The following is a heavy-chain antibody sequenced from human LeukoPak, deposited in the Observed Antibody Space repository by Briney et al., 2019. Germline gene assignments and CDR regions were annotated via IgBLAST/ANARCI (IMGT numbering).Heavy chain of an antibody. J-gene: IGHJ4*02. CDR1: GFTFSSYG. Sequence: GGSLRLSCAASGFTFSSYGMHWVRQAPGKGLEWVAFIRYDGSNKYYADSVKGRFTISRDNSKNTLYLQMNSLRAEDTAVYYSAKTYSSSWYPLYYFDYWGQGTLVTVSS. D-gene: IGHD6-13*01. V-gene: IGHV3-30*02. CDR2: IRYDGSNK. CDR3: AKTYSSSWYPLYYFDY.